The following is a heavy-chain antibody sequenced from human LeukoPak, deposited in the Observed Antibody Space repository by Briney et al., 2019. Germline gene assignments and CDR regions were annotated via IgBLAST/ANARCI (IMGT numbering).Heavy chain of an antibody. CDR2: ISSSSSYI. J-gene: IGHJ4*02. CDR3: ARDRSLVHGSVPSGY. CDR1: GFTFSSYS. V-gene: IGHV3-21*01. D-gene: IGHD3-10*01. Sequence: GGSLRLSCAASGFTFSSYSMNWVRQAPGKRLEWVSSISSSSSYIYYADSVKGRFTISRDNAKNSLYLQMNSLRAEDTAVYYCARDRSLVHGSVPSGYWGQGTLVTVSS.